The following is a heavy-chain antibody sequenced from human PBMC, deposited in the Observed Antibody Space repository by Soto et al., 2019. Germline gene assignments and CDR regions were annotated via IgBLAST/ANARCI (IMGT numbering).Heavy chain of an antibody. CDR3: ATYDSSGYYHYFDY. CDR2: ISGSGGNT. CDR1: GFTFSSYA. V-gene: IGHV3-23*01. J-gene: IGHJ4*02. Sequence: GGSLRLSCAASGFTFSSYAMSWVRQAPGKGLEWVSAISGSGGNTYYADSVKGRFTISRDNSKNTLYLQMNNLRAEDTAVYYCATYDSSGYYHYFDYWGQGTLVTVSS. D-gene: IGHD3-22*01.